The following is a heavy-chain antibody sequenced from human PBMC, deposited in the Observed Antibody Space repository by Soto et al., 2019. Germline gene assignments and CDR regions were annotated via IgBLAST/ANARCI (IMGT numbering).Heavy chain of an antibody. CDR3: ARGLYDYVWGSYRPRLYYFDY. V-gene: IGHV4-34*01. CDR1: GGSFSGYY. J-gene: IGHJ4*02. Sequence: PSETLSLTCAVYGGSFSGYYWSWIRQPPGKGLEWIGEINHSGSTNYNPSLNSRVTISVDTSKNQFSLKLSSVTAADTAVYYCARGLYDYVWGSYRPRLYYFDYWGQGTLVTVSS. D-gene: IGHD3-16*02. CDR2: INHSGST.